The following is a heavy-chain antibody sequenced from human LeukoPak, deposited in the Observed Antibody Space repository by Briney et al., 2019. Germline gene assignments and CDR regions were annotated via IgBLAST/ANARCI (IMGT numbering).Heavy chain of an antibody. CDR3: VSLDGVYYYHMDV. J-gene: IGHJ6*02. D-gene: IGHD3/OR15-3a*01. V-gene: IGHV3-74*03. CDR1: GFTFNRYW. Sequence: GGSLRLSCAASGFTFNRYWMHWVRQAPGKGLVWVSRISPDGNSATYADSVKGRFTISRDNAKNTLYLQMNSLRAEDSAVYYCVSLDGVYYYHMDVWGQGTTVIVSS. CDR2: ISPDGNSA.